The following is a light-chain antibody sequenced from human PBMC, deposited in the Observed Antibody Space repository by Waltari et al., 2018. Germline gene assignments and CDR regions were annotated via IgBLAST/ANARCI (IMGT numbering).Light chain of an antibody. CDR3: SLYMGSGIWL. Sequence: HPAPCHPPRTLVYRGSRCSSWIPDRFSGSVLGNTAALTITGAEADDESNYYCSLYMGSGIWLFGGGTKLTVL. CDR2: RGS. J-gene: IGLJ3*02. V-gene: IGLV8-61*01.